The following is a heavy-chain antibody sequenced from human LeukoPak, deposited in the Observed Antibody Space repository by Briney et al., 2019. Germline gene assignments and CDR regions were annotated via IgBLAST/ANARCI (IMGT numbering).Heavy chain of an antibody. Sequence: GGSLRLSCAASGFTFSSYAMHWVRQAPGKGLEWVAVISYDGSNKYYADSVKGRFTISRDNSKNTLYLQMNSLRAEDTAVYYCARDWFYSGHDWGAFDIWGQGTMVTVSS. CDR2: ISYDGSNK. J-gene: IGHJ3*02. D-gene: IGHD5-12*01. V-gene: IGHV3-30*04. CDR3: ARDWFYSGHDWGAFDI. CDR1: GFTFSSYA.